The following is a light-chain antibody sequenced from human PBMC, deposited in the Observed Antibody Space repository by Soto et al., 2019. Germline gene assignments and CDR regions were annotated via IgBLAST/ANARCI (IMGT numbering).Light chain of an antibody. CDR2: DTS. Sequence: QAVVTQEPSLTVSPGGTVTVTCGSSTGAVTSGHYPYWFQQKPGQAPRTLIYDTSNKHSWTPARFSGYLLGGKAALTLSGAQPEDEAEYFCLLSFNGPYVFGGGTKLTVL. CDR1: TGAVTSGHY. CDR3: LLSFNGPYV. V-gene: IGLV7-46*01. J-gene: IGLJ1*01.